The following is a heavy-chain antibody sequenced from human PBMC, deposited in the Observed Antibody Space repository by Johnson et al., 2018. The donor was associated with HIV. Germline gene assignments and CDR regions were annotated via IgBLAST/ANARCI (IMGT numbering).Heavy chain of an antibody. Sequence: MLLVESGGGVVKPGGSLRLSCAASGFTFSSYWMSWVRQAPGKGLEWVANIKQDGSEKYYVDSVKGRFTISRDNAKNSLYLQLNSLRAEDTALYYCARDGPRGSYGAFDIWGQGTMVTVSS. V-gene: IGHV3-7*05. J-gene: IGHJ3*02. CDR2: IKQDGSEK. CDR1: GFTFSSYW. CDR3: ARDGPRGSYGAFDI. D-gene: IGHD1-26*01.